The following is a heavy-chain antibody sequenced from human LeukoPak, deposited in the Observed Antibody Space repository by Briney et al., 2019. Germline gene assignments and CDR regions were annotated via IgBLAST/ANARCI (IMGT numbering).Heavy chain of an antibody. CDR1: GFTFSFYS. V-gene: IGHV3-48*01. J-gene: IGHJ4*02. Sequence: GGSQRLSCAASGFTFSFYSMNWVRQAPGKGLEWVSYISSSSSTIYYADSVKGRFTISRDNSKNTLYLQMNSLRAEDTAVYYCAKDLEYSSSSAYWGQGTLVTVSS. CDR3: AKDLEYSSSSAY. CDR2: ISSSSSTI. D-gene: IGHD6-6*01.